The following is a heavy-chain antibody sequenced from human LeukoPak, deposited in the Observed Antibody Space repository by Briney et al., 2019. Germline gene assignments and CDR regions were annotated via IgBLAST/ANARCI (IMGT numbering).Heavy chain of an antibody. D-gene: IGHD3-3*01. J-gene: IGHJ6*03. CDR1: GFTFSSYE. CDR3: ARDVFEMITLFGGGPALYMDV. V-gene: IGHV3-48*03. CDR2: ISSSGSTI. Sequence: GGSLRLSCAASGFTFSSYEMNWVRQAPGKGLEWVSYISSSGSTIYYADSVKGRFTISRDSAKNSLYLQMNSLRAEDTAVYYCARDVFEMITLFGGGPALYMDVWGKGTTVTVSS.